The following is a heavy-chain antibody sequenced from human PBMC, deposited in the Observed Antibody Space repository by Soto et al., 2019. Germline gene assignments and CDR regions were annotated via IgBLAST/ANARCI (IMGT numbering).Heavy chain of an antibody. V-gene: IGHV3-23*01. Sequence: EVQLLESGGGLVQPGGSLRLSCAASGFTFSSYAMSWVRQAPGKGLEWVSAISGSGGSTYYADSVKGRFTISRDNSKNTLYLQMNSLRAEDTAVYYCATTRVEMATINLPFDYWGQGTLVTVSS. D-gene: IGHD5-12*01. CDR3: ATTRVEMATINLPFDY. J-gene: IGHJ4*02. CDR1: GFTFSSYA. CDR2: ISGSGGST.